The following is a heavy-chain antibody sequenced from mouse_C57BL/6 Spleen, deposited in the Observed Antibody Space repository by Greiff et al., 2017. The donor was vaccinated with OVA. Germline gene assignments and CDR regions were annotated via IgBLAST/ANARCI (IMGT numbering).Heavy chain of an antibody. V-gene: IGHV1-15*01. CDR3: TSTAQAPFAY. CDR2: IDPETGGT. D-gene: IGHD3-2*02. J-gene: IGHJ3*01. CDR1: GYTFTDYE. Sequence: VQLQQSGAELVRPGASVTLSCKASGYTFTDYEMHWVKQTPVHGLEWIGAIDPETGGTAYNQKFKGKAILTADKSSSTAYMELRSLTSEDSAVYYCTSTAQAPFAYWGQGTLVTVSA.